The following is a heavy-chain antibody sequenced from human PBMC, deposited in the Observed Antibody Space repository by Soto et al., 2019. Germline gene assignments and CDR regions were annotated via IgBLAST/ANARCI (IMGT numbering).Heavy chain of an antibody. CDR1: GGSFSAYY. D-gene: IGHD6-6*01. J-gene: IGHJ4*02. Sequence: QVLLQQWGAGLLKPSETLSLTCAVYGGSFSAYYWSWIRQPPGKGLEWIGEINHSGSTNYNPSLKSRVTISVDTSKNQFSLKLSSATAADTAVYYCARTSRFEYLGQGTLVTVSS. V-gene: IGHV4-34*01. CDR2: INHSGST. CDR3: ARTSRFEY.